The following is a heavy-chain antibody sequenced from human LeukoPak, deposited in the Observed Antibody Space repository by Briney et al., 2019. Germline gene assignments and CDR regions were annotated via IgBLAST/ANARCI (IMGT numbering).Heavy chain of an antibody. Sequence: ASVKVSCKASGYTFTSYDINWVRQATGQGLEWMGWMNPNSGNTGYAQKFQGRVTITRNTSISTAYMELNSLRAEDTAVYYCARGGDHPTFLFYYMDVWGKGTTVTVSS. CDR1: GYTFTSYD. CDR2: MNPNSGNT. CDR3: ARGGDHPTFLFYYMDV. J-gene: IGHJ6*03. D-gene: IGHD3-16*01. V-gene: IGHV1-8*03.